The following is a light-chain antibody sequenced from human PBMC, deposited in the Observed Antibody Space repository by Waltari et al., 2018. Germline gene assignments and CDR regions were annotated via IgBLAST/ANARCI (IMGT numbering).Light chain of an antibody. CDR2: NAS. V-gene: IGKV3-11*01. Sequence: EVVLTQSPPTLSLSPGERATLSCRASQSVSTYLAWYQHKPGQPPRLLIFNASYRATGVPDRFSGSGSGTDFTLTISSLQAEDVAVYYCQQYYTTPFTFGPGTKVDVK. CDR3: QQYYTTPFT. CDR1: QSVSTY. J-gene: IGKJ3*01.